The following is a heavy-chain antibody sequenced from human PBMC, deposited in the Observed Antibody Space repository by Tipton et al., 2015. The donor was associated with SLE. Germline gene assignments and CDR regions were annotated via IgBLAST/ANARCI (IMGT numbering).Heavy chain of an antibody. D-gene: IGHD6-19*01. CDR1: GFTFSSYW. CDR3: ARVWTVAGTLH. Sequence: SLRLSCAASGFTFSSYWKSWVRQAPGKGLEWVANIKQDGSEKYYVDSVKGRFTISRDNAKNSLYLQMNSLRAEDTAVYYCARVWTVAGTLHWGQGTLVTVSS. CDR2: IKQDGSEK. V-gene: IGHV3-7*03. J-gene: IGHJ4*02.